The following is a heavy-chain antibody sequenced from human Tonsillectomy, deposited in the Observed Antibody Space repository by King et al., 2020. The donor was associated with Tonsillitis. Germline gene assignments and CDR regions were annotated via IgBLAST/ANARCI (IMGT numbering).Heavy chain of an antibody. V-gene: IGHV3-30*18. J-gene: IGHJ4*02. CDR1: GFTFSSYG. Sequence: VQLVESGGGVVQPGRSLRLSCAASGFTFSSYGMHWVRQAPGTGLEWGAVISYDGSNKYYADSVKGRFTISRDNSKTTLYLKMNSLRAEDTAVYYCAKDYRRYDYYFDYWGQGTLVTVSS. D-gene: IGHD5-12*01. CDR2: ISYDGSNK. CDR3: AKDYRRYDYYFDY.